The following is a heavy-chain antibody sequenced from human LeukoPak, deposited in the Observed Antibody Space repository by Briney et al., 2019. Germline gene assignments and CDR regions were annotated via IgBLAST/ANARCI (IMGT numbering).Heavy chain of an antibody. V-gene: IGHV4-59*08. D-gene: IGHD5/OR15-5a*01. CDR3: ARLVYAVY. CDR1: GASISSYY. CDR2: IYYSGST. Sequence: SETLSLTCTVSGASISSYYWSWIRQPPGKGLEWIGYIYYSGSTNYNPSLKSRVTISVDTSKNQFSLKLSSVTAADTAVYYCARLVYAVYWGQGTLVTVSS. J-gene: IGHJ4*02.